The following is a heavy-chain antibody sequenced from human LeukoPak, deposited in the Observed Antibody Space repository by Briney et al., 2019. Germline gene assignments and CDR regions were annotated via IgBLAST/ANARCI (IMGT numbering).Heavy chain of an antibody. CDR2: IYHSGST. V-gene: IGHV4-4*02. Sequence: SETLSFTCAVSGGSISSSNWWSWVRQPPGKGLEWIGEIYHSGSTNYNPSLKSRVTISVDKSKNQFSLKLSSVTAADTAVYYCARGVAAAGTSSFDYWGQGTLVTVSS. CDR3: ARGVAAAGTSSFDY. J-gene: IGHJ4*02. CDR1: GGSISSSNW. D-gene: IGHD6-13*01.